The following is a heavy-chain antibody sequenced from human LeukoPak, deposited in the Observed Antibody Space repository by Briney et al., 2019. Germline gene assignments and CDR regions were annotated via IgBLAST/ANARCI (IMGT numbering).Heavy chain of an antibody. CDR3: AKDSNYASPTLRSLGY. J-gene: IGHJ4*02. Sequence: PGGSLRLSCAASGFTFSRYVMSWVRQAPGKGLEWVSVISGSGGSTYYAESVKGRFTISRDNSKNTLYLQMNSLRAEDTAVYYCAKDSNYASPTLRSLGYWGQGTLVTVSS. CDR1: GFTFSRYV. CDR2: ISGSGGST. D-gene: IGHD4-11*01. V-gene: IGHV3-23*01.